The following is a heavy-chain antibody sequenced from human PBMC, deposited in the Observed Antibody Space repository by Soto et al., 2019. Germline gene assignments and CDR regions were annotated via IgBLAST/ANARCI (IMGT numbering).Heavy chain of an antibody. CDR1: GGSISSSNW. D-gene: IGHD4-4*01. CDR2: IYHSGST. CDR3: ARARFRYLTVTTPTYGMDV. V-gene: IGHV4-4*02. J-gene: IGHJ6*02. Sequence: PSETLSLTCAVSGGSISSSNWWSWVRQPPGKGLEWIGEIYHSGSTNYNPSLKSRVTISVDKSKNQFSLKLSSVTAADTAVYYCARARFRYLTVTTPTYGMDVWGQGTTVTVSS.